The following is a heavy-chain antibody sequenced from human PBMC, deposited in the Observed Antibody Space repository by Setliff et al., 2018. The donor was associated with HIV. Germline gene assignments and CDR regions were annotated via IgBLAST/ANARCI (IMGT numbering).Heavy chain of an antibody. CDR3: ARAQYQLLEPPTYNWFDP. D-gene: IGHD2-2*01. CDR2: ITPISGTA. J-gene: IGHJ5*02. V-gene: IGHV1-69*06. CDR1: GGTFSSYG. Sequence: SVKVSCKASGGTFSSYGISWVRQAPGQGLEWMGGITPISGTANYAQKFQDRVTITADKSTDTAYMELSSLRSEDTAVYYCARAQYQLLEPPTYNWFDPWGQGTLVTVSS.